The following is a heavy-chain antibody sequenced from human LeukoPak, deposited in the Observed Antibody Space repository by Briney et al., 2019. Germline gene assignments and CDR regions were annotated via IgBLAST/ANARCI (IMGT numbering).Heavy chain of an antibody. D-gene: IGHD1-26*01. Sequence: GGSLRLSCAASGFTLSSYGMSWVRQAPGKGLEWISAITGSGGTTYYAGSVEGRFTISRDNSKNTLFLQVNSLRAEDTAVYYCAKDRVGAMMYFDYWGQGTLVTVSS. CDR1: GFTLSSYG. CDR2: ITGSGGTT. V-gene: IGHV3-23*01. J-gene: IGHJ4*02. CDR3: AKDRVGAMMYFDY.